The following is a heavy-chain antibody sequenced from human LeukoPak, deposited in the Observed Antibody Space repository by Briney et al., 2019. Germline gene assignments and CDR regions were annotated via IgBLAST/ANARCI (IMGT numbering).Heavy chain of an antibody. CDR3: AREFETPSMTMVRGVTSPFFDY. CDR2: ISSGGSYI. D-gene: IGHD3-10*01. Sequence: GGSLRLSCAASGFTFSRYDMHWVRQAPGKGLEWVSSISSGGSYIYYAASVKGRITISRDNDKSSLFLQMNSLRVDDTAVYYCAREFETPSMTMVRGVTSPFFDYWGQGTLVTVSS. J-gene: IGHJ4*02. CDR1: GFTFSRYD. V-gene: IGHV3-21*01.